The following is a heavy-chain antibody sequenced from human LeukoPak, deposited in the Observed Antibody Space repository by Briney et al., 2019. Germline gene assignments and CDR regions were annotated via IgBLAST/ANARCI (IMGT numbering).Heavy chain of an antibody. D-gene: IGHD5-24*01. CDR2: IYHSGST. J-gene: IGHJ4*02. Sequence: SETLSLTCTVSGGSIITGAHYWSWIRQPPGKGLEWIGYIYHSGSTYYNPSLKSRVTISVDRSKNQFSLKLSSVTAADTAVYYCARSDGYLYYFDYWGQGTLVTVSS. V-gene: IGHV4-30-2*01. CDR3: ARSDGYLYYFDY. CDR1: GGSIITGAHY.